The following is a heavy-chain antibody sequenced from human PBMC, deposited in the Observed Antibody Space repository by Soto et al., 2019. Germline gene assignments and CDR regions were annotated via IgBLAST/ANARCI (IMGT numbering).Heavy chain of an antibody. D-gene: IGHD1-26*01. Sequence: GGSLRLSCAASGFTFSSYGMHWVRQAPGKGLEWVAVISYDGSNKYYADSVKGRFTISRDNSKNTLYLQMNSLRAEDTAVYYCAKDPITPYSGSYSSLDYWGQGTLVTVSS. V-gene: IGHV3-30*18. CDR2: ISYDGSNK. CDR3: AKDPITPYSGSYSSLDY. CDR1: GFTFSSYG. J-gene: IGHJ4*02.